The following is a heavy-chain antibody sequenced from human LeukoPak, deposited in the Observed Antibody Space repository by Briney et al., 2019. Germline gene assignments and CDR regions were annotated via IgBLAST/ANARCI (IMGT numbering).Heavy chain of an antibody. Sequence: ASVKVSCKASGYTFTSYAMNWVRQAPGQGLEWMGWLKTNTGNPTYAQGFTGRFVFSLDTSVSTAYLQISSLKAEDTAVYYCARNPEDYYGGNSVTGHYFQHWGQGTLVTVSS. CDR3: ARNPEDYYGGNSVTGHYFQH. J-gene: IGHJ1*01. CDR1: GYTFTSYA. CDR2: LKTNTGNP. V-gene: IGHV7-4-1*02. D-gene: IGHD4-23*01.